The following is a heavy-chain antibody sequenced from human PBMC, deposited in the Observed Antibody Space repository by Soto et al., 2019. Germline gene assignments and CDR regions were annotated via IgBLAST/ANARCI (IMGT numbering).Heavy chain of an antibody. CDR3: AVTTGTSITGPPG. D-gene: IGHD4-17*01. CDR2: IIPIFGTT. V-gene: IGHV1-69*01. CDR1: GGRFSRHT. J-gene: IGHJ4*02. Sequence: QVQLVQSGAEVKKPGSSVKVSCKASGGRFSRHTVSWVRQAPGQGLEWVGGIIPIFGTTNYGNILRGRVTITADASTGTAHMELSSLRSDDTAVYYCAVTTGTSITGPPGWGQGTLVTVSS.